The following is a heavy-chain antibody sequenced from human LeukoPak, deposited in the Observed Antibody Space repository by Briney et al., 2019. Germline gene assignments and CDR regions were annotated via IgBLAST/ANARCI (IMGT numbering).Heavy chain of an antibody. CDR3: ARGRDGYNPRFYY. Sequence: SVKVSCKASVGTFSSYAISWVRQAPGQGLEWMGRIIPILGIANYAQKFQGRVTITADKSTSTAYMELSSLRSEDTAVYYCARGRDGYNPRFYYWGQGTLVTVSS. CDR1: VGTFSSYA. J-gene: IGHJ4*02. V-gene: IGHV1-69*04. CDR2: IIPILGIA. D-gene: IGHD5-24*01.